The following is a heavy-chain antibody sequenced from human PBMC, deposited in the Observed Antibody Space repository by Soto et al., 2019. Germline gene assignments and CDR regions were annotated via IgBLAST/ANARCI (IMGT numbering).Heavy chain of an antibody. J-gene: IGHJ6*02. Sequence: SETLSLTCTVSGGSISSYYWSWIRQPAGKGLEWIGRIYTSGSTNYNPSLKSRVTMSVDTSKNQFSLKLSSVTAADTAVYYCARDKDQYYYDSSGYPNYYYYGMDVWGQGTTVTVSS. D-gene: IGHD3-22*01. CDR3: ARDKDQYYYDSSGYPNYYYYGMDV. CDR1: GGSISSYY. CDR2: IYTSGST. V-gene: IGHV4-4*07.